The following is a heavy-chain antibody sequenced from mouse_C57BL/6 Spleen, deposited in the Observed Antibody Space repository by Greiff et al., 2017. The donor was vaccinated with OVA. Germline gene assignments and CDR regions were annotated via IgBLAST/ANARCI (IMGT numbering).Heavy chain of an antibody. CDR2: IYPRSGNT. J-gene: IGHJ2*01. Sequence: VKLMESGAELARPGASVKLSCKASGYTFTSYGISWVKQRTGQGLEWIGEIYPRSGNTYYNEKFKGKATLTADKSSSTAYMELRSLTSEDSAVYFCARDLDYGSSYGYYFDYWGQGTTLTVSS. V-gene: IGHV1-81*01. CDR1: GYTFTSYG. CDR3: ARDLDYGSSYGYYFDY. D-gene: IGHD1-1*01.